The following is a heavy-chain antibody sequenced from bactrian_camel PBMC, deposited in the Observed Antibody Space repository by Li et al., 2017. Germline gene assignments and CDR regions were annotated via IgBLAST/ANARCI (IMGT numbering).Heavy chain of an antibody. V-gene: IGHV3S40*01. CDR1: GFSTDD. D-gene: IGHD3*01. CDR3: VPGGGIWSGY. CDR2: IGSSGDS. Sequence: VQLVESGGGLVQPGGSLRLSCAASGFSTDDMSWVRQAPGKGLEWVSSIGSSGDSYYTNSVKGRFTISRDNAKNTVYLQMDSLKPDDTAVYYCVPGGGIWSGYWGRGTQVTVS. J-gene: IGHJ4*01.